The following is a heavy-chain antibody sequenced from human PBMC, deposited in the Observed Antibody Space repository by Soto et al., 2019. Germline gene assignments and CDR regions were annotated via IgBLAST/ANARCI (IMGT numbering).Heavy chain of an antibody. D-gene: IGHD6-13*01. V-gene: IGHV3-66*01. J-gene: IGHJ5*02. CDR3: ARVGYSSFDHANWFDP. CDR2: IYSGGST. CDR1: GFTVSSNY. Sequence: EVQLVESGGGLVQPGGSLRLSCAASGFTVSSNYMSWVRQAPGKGLEWVSVIYSGGSTYYADSVKGRFTISRDNSNNTLDLQMNSLRAEDTGVYHCARVGYSSFDHANWFDPWGQGTLVTVSS.